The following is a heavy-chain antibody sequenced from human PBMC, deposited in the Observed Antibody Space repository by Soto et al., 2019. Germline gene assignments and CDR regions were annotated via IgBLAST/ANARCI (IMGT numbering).Heavy chain of an antibody. V-gene: IGHV1-69*08. D-gene: IGHD4-17*01. J-gene: IGHJ3*02. CDR2: IIPILGIA. Sequence: QVQLVQSGAEVKKPGSSVKVSCKASGGTFSSYTISWVRQAPGQGLEWMGRIIPILGIANYAQKFQGRVTITANKSTSTAYMALSSLRSEDTAVYYCARDGYGDSLGAFDIWGQGTMVTVSS. CDR1: GGTFSSYT. CDR3: ARDGYGDSLGAFDI.